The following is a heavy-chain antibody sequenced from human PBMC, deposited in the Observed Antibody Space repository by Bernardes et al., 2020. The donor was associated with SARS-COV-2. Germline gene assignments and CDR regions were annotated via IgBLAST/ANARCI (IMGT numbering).Heavy chain of an antibody. D-gene: IGHD3-3*01. Sequence: SETLSLTCTVSGGSVSSGSYYWSWIRQPPGKGLEWIGYIYYSGSTNYNPSLKSRVTISVDTSKNQFSLKLSSVTAAATAVYYFARDPFWSGYIGISMDVWGQGTTVTVSS. V-gene: IGHV4-61*01. CDR3: ARDPFWSGYIGISMDV. CDR1: GGSVSSGSYY. CDR2: IYYSGST. J-gene: IGHJ6*02.